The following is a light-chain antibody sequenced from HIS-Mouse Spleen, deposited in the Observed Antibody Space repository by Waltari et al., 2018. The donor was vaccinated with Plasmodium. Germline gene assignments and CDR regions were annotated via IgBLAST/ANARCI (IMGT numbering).Light chain of an antibody. CDR2: EDS. J-gene: IGLJ3*02. V-gene: IGLV3-10*01. Sequence: SSELTQPPSVSVPPGQTARITCSGDALPKKYAYWYQQKLGQAPVLVIYEDSKRPSGIPERFSGSSSGTMATLTISGAQVEDEADYYCYSTDSSGNHRVFGGGTKLTVL. CDR3: YSTDSSGNHRV. CDR1: ALPKKY.